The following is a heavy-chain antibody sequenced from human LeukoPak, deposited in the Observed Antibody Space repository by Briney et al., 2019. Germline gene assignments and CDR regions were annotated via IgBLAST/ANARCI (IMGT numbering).Heavy chain of an antibody. CDR2: INPNSGGT. Sequence: GASVKVSCKASGYTFTGYYMHWVRQAPGQGLEWMGWINPNSGGTNYAQKFQGRVTMTRDTSISTAYMELSRLRSDDTAVYYCARDSWSGYYHYYYYMDVWGKGTTVTVSS. D-gene: IGHD3-3*01. CDR1: GYTFTGYY. V-gene: IGHV1-2*02. CDR3: ARDSWSGYYHYYYYMDV. J-gene: IGHJ6*03.